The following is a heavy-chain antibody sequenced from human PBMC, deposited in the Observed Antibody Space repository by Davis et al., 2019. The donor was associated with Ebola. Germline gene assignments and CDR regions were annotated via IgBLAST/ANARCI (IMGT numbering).Heavy chain of an antibody. Sequence: GESLKISCKGSGYSFTSYWIGWVRQMPGKGLEWMGIIYPGDSDTRYSPSFQGQVTISADKSISTAYLQWSSLKASDTAMYYCARTYDILTGYETKYYYYYGMDVWGQGTTVTVSS. CDR1: GYSFTSYW. CDR3: ARTYDILTGYETKYYYYYGMDV. D-gene: IGHD3-9*01. J-gene: IGHJ6*02. CDR2: IYPGDSDT. V-gene: IGHV5-51*01.